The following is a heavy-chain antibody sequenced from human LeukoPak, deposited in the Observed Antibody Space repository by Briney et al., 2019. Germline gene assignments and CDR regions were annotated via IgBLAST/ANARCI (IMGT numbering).Heavy chain of an antibody. CDR2: IYYSGST. CDR3: AREGGYDILTGYYHDAFDI. CDR1: GGSISSYY. J-gene: IGHJ3*02. V-gene: IGHV4-59*01. D-gene: IGHD3-9*01. Sequence: SETLSLTCTVSGGSISSYYWSWIRQPPGKGLEWIGYIYYSGSTNYNPSLKSRVTISVDTSKNQFSLKLSSATAADTAVYYCAREGGYDILTGYYHDAFDIWGQGTMVTVSS.